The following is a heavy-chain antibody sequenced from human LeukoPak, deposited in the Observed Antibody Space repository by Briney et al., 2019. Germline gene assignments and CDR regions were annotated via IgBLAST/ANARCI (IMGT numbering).Heavy chain of an antibody. D-gene: IGHD6-19*01. V-gene: IGHV3-21*01. CDR2: ISSSSSYI. J-gene: IGHJ4*02. Sequence: SLRLSCAASGFTFSSYSMNWVRQAPGKGLEWVSSISSSSSYIYYADSVKGRFTISRDNAKNSLYLQMNSLRAEDTAVYYCARFSSGWPSFDYWGQGTLVTVSS. CDR1: GFTFSSYS. CDR3: ARFSSGWPSFDY.